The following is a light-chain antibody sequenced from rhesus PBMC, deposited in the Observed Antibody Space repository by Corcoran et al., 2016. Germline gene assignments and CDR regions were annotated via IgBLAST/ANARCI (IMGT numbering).Light chain of an antibody. CDR3: QHGYGILI. CDR1: QAISNW. V-gene: IGKV1-69*01. J-gene: IGKJ3*01. Sequence: DIQMTQSPSSLSASVGDRVTISCRASQAISNWLAWYQQKPGKAPKRLNYRASNLDAGVPSRFTGSGSGTDFTLTISSLQPEDFATYYCQHGYGILIFGPGTKLDIK. CDR2: RAS.